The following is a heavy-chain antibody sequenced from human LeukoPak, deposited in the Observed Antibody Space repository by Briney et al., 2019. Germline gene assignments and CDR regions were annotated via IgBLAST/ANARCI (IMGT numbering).Heavy chain of an antibody. V-gene: IGHV3-21*01. D-gene: IGHD5-18*01. CDR2: ISSSSSYI. Sequence: GQTLRLSCAASGFTFSSHGMNWVRQAPGKGLKWVSSISSSSSYIYYADSVKGRFTISRDNAKNSLFLQMNSLRGEDTAVYYCARGARMGYGFYYYYYMDVWGKGTTVTISS. J-gene: IGHJ6*03. CDR3: ARGARMGYGFYYYYYMDV. CDR1: GFTFSSHG.